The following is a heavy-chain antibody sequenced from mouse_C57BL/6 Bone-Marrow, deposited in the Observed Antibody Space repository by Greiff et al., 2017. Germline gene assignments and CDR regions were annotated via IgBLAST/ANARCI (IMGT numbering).Heavy chain of an antibody. D-gene: IGHD1-1*01. CDR1: GFTFSSYG. Sequence: EVHLVESGGDLVKPGASLKLSCAASGFTFSSYGMSWVRQTPDKSLEWVATISTGGSYTYYPDSVQGRFTISRDNAKNTLYLQMSSLKSEDTAMYYCARHVIYSGSFYYFDYWGQGTTLTVSS. V-gene: IGHV5-6*01. J-gene: IGHJ2*01. CDR2: ISTGGSYT. CDR3: ARHVIYSGSFYYFDY.